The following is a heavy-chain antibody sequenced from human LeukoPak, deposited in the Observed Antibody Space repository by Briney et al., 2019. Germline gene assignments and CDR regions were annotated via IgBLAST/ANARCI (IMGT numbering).Heavy chain of an antibody. CDR1: GFTFSSYG. CDR3: AKDSPANDAFDI. V-gene: IGHV3-23*01. Sequence: GGSLRLSCAASGFTFSSYGMHWVRQAPGKGLEWVSAISGSGGSTYYADSVKGRYTISRDNSKNTLYMQMNSLRAEDTAVYYCAKDSPANDAFDIWGQGTIVTVSS. J-gene: IGHJ3*02. CDR2: ISGSGGST.